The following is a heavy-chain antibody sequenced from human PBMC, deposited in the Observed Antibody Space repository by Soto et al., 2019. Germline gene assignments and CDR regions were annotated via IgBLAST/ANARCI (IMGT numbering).Heavy chain of an antibody. Sequence: QVQLQESGPGLVKPSQTLSLTCTVSGGSISSGGYYWSWIRQHPGKGLEWIGYIYYSGSTYYNPSLKSRVTTSVDTSNNQFSLKLSSVTAADTAVYYCARDVGATVVDSWGQGTMVTVSS. CDR3: ARDVGATVVDS. CDR2: IYYSGST. J-gene: IGHJ3*01. V-gene: IGHV4-31*03. D-gene: IGHD1-26*01. CDR1: GGSISSGGYY.